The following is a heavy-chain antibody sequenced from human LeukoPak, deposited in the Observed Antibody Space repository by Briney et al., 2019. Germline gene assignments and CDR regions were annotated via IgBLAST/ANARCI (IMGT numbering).Heavy chain of an antibody. D-gene: IGHD1-26*01. CDR2: IRSSGSTT. Sequence: PGGSLRLSCAASGFIFSSYGMNWVRQAPGKGLEWVSYIRSSGSTTYYADSVKGRFTISRDNAKNSLYLEMNSLRGEDTAVYYCARDDGSYSRSPGFDYWGQGTLVTVSS. J-gene: IGHJ4*02. CDR3: ARDDGSYSRSPGFDY. CDR1: GFIFSSYG. V-gene: IGHV3-48*03.